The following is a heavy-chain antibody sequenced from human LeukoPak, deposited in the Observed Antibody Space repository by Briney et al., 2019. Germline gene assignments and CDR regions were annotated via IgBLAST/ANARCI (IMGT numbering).Heavy chain of an antibody. CDR1: GFTFSSYS. J-gene: IGHJ4*02. CDR3: ARDLRSGWNFDY. Sequence: GGSLRLSCAASGFTFSSYSMNWVRQAPGKGLEWVSSISSSSSYIYYADSVKGRFTISRDNAKNSLYLQMNSLRAEDTAVYYCARDLRSGWNFDYWGQGTLVTVSS. V-gene: IGHV3-21*01. CDR2: ISSSSSYI. D-gene: IGHD6-19*01.